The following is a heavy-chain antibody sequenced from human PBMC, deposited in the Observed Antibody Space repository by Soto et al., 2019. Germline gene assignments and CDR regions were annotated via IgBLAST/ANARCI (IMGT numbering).Heavy chain of an antibody. D-gene: IGHD6-13*01. CDR2: IIPIFGTA. CDR1: GGTFSSYA. CDR3: ARIAAAGTYYYYYGMDV. Sequence: QVQLVQSGAEVKKPGSSVKVSCKASGGTFSSYAISWVRQAPGQGLEWMGGIIPIFGTANYAQKFQGRVTITAAESTSTAYMELSSLRSEDTAVYYCARIAAAGTYYYYYGMDVWGQGTTVTVSS. J-gene: IGHJ6*02. V-gene: IGHV1-69*01.